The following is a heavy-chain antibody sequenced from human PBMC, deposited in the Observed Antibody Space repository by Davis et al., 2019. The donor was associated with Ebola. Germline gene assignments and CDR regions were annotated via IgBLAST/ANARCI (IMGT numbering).Heavy chain of an antibody. V-gene: IGHV3-11*06. CDR3: AREGFYFYGMDV. Sequence: GGSLRLSCAASGFTFSAHYMSWIRQAPGKGLEWVSKISSKSTRTEYADSVRGRFTISRDNSKNLLLLERSSLRAEDTAVYYCAREGFYFYGMDVWGQGTTVTVSS. D-gene: IGHD2/OR15-2a*01. CDR2: ISSKSTRT. J-gene: IGHJ6*02. CDR1: GFTFSAHY.